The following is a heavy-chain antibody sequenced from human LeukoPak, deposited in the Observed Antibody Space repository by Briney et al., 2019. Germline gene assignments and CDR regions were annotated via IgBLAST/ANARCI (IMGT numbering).Heavy chain of an antibody. V-gene: IGHV1-18*01. CDR3: AREPPRRQYSSSWYLRY. CDR1: GYTFTSYG. CDR2: ISAYNGNT. Sequence: ASVKVSCKASGYTFTSYGISWVRQAPGQGLEWMGWISAYNGNTNYAQKLQGRVTTTTDTSTSTAYMELRSLRSDDTAVYYCAREPPRRQYSSSWYLRYWGQGTLVTVSS. J-gene: IGHJ4*02. D-gene: IGHD6-13*01.